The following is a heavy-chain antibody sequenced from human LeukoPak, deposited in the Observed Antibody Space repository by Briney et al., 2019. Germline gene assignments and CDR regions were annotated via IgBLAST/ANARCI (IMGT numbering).Heavy chain of an antibody. CDR3: AGRXIXMVXGVVYYYXMXV. V-gene: IGHV4-59*01. J-gene: IGHJ6*02. CDR1: GGSISSYY. Sequence: SETLSLTCTVSGGSISSYYWSWIRQPPGKGLEWIGYIHYSGSTNYNPSLKSRVTISVDTSKNQFSLKLSSVTAADTAVYYCAGRXIXMVXGVVYYYXMXVWGQGTXVTXS. CDR2: IHYSGST. D-gene: IGHD3-10*01.